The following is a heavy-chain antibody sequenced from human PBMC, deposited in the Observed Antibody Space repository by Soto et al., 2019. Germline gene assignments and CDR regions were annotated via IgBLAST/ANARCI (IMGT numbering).Heavy chain of an antibody. D-gene: IGHD4-4*01. CDR2: ISYDGSNK. V-gene: IGHV3-30-3*01. J-gene: IGHJ4*02. CDR1: GFTFSSYA. Sequence: PGGSLRLSCAASGFTFSSYAMHWVRQSPGTGLEWVAVISYDGSNKYYADSVKGRFTISRDNSKNTLYLQMNSLRTEDTAVYYCARVLGGMATVPFDYWGQGAPVTVYS. CDR3: ARVLGGMATVPFDY.